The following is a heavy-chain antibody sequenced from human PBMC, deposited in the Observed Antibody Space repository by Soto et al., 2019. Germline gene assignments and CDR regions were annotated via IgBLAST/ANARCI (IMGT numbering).Heavy chain of an antibody. D-gene: IGHD5-12*01. CDR1: GFTFSNAW. V-gene: IGHV3-15*01. CDR3: TTDFLYSCYAFAEYFPH. J-gene: IGHJ1*01. Sequence: PGGSLRLSCAGSGFTFSNAWMSWVRQAPGKGLEWVGRIKSKTDGGTTDYAAPVKGRFTISRDDSKNTLYLQMNSLKTEDTAVYYCTTDFLYSCYAFAEYFPHWGQGTLVTVSS. CDR2: IKSKTDGGTT.